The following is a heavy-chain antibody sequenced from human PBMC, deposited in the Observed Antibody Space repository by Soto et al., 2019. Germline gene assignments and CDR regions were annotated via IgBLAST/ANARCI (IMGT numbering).Heavy chain of an antibody. CDR2: ISYDGSNK. CDR3: TKASSDRHHMDV. J-gene: IGHJ6*02. V-gene: IGHV3-30*18. CDR1: GFTFSSYG. Sequence: GGSLRLSCAASGFTFSSYGMHWVRQAPGKGLEWVAVISYDGSNKYYADSVKGRFTISRDNSKNTLYLQMNSLRAEDTALYYCTKASSDRHHMDVWGQGTTVTVS.